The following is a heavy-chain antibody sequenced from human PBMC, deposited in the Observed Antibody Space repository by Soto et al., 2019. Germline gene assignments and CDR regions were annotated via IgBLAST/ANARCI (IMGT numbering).Heavy chain of an antibody. Sequence: QVQLVQSGAEVKKPGSSVKVSCKASGGTFTNYAISWVRQAPGQGLEWMGGIIPLFGTADYAQKFQGRVTITADESTSTAYMELSSLRSEDTAVYYCATVPGGGYSYGQGGYWGQGTLVTVSS. CDR2: IIPLFGTA. D-gene: IGHD5-18*01. J-gene: IGHJ4*02. V-gene: IGHV1-69*12. CDR1: GGTFTNYA. CDR3: ATVPGGGYSYGQGGY.